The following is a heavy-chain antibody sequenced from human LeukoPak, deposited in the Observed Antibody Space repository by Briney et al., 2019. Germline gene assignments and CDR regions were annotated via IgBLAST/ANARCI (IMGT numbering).Heavy chain of an antibody. CDR2: IYQSGST. Sequence: KTSEALSLTCTVSGGSISTYYWSWIRQPPGKGLEWIGYIYQSGSTNYNPSLKSRVIMSVDTSKNQFSLKLSSVTAADTAVYYCARTRYYYNSRSYGAPYYFDYWGQGTLVTVSS. V-gene: IGHV4-59*08. J-gene: IGHJ4*02. D-gene: IGHD3-10*01. CDR1: GGSISTYY. CDR3: ARTRYYYNSRSYGAPYYFDY.